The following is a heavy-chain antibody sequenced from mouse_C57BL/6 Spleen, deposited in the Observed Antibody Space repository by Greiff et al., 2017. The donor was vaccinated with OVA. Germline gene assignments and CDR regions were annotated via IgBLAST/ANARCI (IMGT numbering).Heavy chain of an antibody. CDR3: ARGEITTVVGYFDY. CDR1: GYSFTSYY. D-gene: IGHD1-1*01. Sequence: VQLQHSGPELVKPGASVKISCKASGYSFTSYYIHWVKQRPGQGLEWIGWIYPGSGNTKYNEKFKGKATLTADTSSSTAYMQLSSLTSEDSAVYYCARGEITTVVGYFDYWGQGTTLTVSS. V-gene: IGHV1-66*01. CDR2: IYPGSGNT. J-gene: IGHJ2*01.